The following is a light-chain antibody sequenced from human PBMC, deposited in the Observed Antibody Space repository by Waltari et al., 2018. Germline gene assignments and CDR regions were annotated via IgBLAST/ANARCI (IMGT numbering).Light chain of an antibody. Sequence: TQAPLSMSVTPGQPASMSCQSSESLLRSDGKTYLYWYLHKPGQPPRLLIYEASKRFSGVPDRFSGSGSGTDFTLRISGVESEDVGVYYCMQTLRLPSFSFGGGTKVEIK. J-gene: IGKJ4*01. CDR1: ESLLRSDGKTY. CDR3: MQTLRLPSFS. V-gene: IGKV2D-29*01. CDR2: EAS.